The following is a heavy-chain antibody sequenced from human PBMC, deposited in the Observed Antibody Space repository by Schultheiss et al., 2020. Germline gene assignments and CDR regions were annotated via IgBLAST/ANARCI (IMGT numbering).Heavy chain of an antibody. CDR1: GFTFSDYY. J-gene: IGHJ4*02. V-gene: IGHV3-11*01. Sequence: GESLKISCAASGFTFSDYYMSWIRQAPGKGLEWVSYISSSGSTIYYADSVKGRFTISRDNAKNSLYLQMNSLRAEDTAVYYCAGSGQWLRSFSDYWGQGTLVTVSS. CDR3: AGSGQWLRSFSDY. CDR2: ISSSGSTI. D-gene: IGHD5-12*01.